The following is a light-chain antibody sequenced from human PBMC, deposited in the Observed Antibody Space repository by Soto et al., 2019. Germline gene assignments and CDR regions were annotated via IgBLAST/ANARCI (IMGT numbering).Light chain of an antibody. J-gene: IGKJ1*01. V-gene: IGKV3-20*01. Sequence: EIVLTQSPGTLSLSPGERATLSCRASQSVSSSYLAWYQQKPGQAPRLLIYDASSRATGIPDRFSGSGSGTDFTLTISKLEPEDFAVYYCLQYAASPRTFGQGTKVEIK. CDR3: LQYAASPRT. CDR2: DAS. CDR1: QSVSSSY.